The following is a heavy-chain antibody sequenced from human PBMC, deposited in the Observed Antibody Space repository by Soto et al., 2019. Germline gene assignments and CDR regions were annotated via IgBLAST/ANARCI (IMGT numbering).Heavy chain of an antibody. D-gene: IGHD2-15*01. CDR3: ARGHIGYCSGGSCYGDDAFDI. Sequence: QVQLVQSGAEVKKPGASVKVSCKASGYTFTSYDINWVRQATGQGLEWMGWMNPNSGNTGYAQKFQGRVTMTRNTSISTAYMELSSLRSEDTAVYYCARGHIGYCSGGSCYGDDAFDIWGQGTMVTVSS. CDR2: MNPNSGNT. V-gene: IGHV1-8*01. J-gene: IGHJ3*02. CDR1: GYTFTSYD.